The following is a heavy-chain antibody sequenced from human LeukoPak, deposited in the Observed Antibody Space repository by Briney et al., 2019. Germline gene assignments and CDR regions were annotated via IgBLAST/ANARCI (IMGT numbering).Heavy chain of an antibody. CDR1: GGSISSGGYY. CDR2: IYHSGGT. V-gene: IGHV4-30-2*01. CDR3: ARVVAAAGPFYYYYGMDV. D-gene: IGHD6-13*01. J-gene: IGHJ6*02. Sequence: SETLSLTCTVSGGSISSGGYYWSWIRQPPGKGLEWIGYIYHSGGTYYNPSLKSRVTISVDRSKNQFSLKLSSVTAADTAVYYCARVVAAAGPFYYYYGMDVWSQGTTVTVSS.